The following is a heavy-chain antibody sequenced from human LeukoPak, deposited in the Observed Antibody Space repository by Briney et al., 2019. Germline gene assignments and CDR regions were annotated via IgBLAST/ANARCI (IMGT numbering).Heavy chain of an antibody. J-gene: IGHJ6*02. Sequence: SETLSLTRTLSGGSISNYYWSWIRQPSGKGLEWIGYIYYSGSTDYNPSLKSRVAISVDTSKNQFCLRLSSVTAADTAVYYCARAPAAGDYYGMDVWGQGTTVTVSS. CDR2: IYYSGST. V-gene: IGHV4-59*01. CDR1: GGSISNYY. D-gene: IGHD6-13*01. CDR3: ARAPAAGDYYGMDV.